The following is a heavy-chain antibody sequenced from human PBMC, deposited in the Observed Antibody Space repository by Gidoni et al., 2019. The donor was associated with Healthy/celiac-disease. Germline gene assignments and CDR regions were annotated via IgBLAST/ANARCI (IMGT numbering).Heavy chain of an antibody. J-gene: IGHJ6*02. CDR2: IRSKANSYAN. V-gene: IGHV3-73*02. Sequence: EVQLVESGGGLVQPGGSLQLSCAASGFHFSCSAMHWVRQASGKGLEGVGRIRSKANSYANAYAASVKGRFTISRDDSKNTAYLQMNSLKTEDTAVYYCTSPPPGGNSPVDYGMDVWGQGTTVTVSS. CDR3: TSPPPGGNSPVDYGMDV. CDR1: GFHFSCSA. D-gene: IGHD2-21*02.